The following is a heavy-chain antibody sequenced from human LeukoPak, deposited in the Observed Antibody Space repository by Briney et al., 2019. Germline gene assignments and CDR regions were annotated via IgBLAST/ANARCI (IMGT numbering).Heavy chain of an antibody. CDR1: GYTVTSYH. CDR3: AQSRYYYDGSDI. J-gene: IGHJ3*02. CDR2: INPSGGST. Sequence: ASVKVSCKASGYTVTSYHMHWVRQAPGQGLEWMGVINPSGGSTRYAQKFQGRVTMTRDTSTSTVYMELSSLRSEDTAVYYCAQSRYYYDGSDIWGQGTMVTVSS. D-gene: IGHD3-22*01. V-gene: IGHV1-46*01.